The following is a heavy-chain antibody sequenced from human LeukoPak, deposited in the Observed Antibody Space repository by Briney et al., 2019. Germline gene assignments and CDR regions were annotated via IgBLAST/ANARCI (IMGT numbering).Heavy chain of an antibody. Sequence: PSGTLSLTCAVSGGSISSSNWWSWVRQPPGKGLEWIGEIYHSGSTNYNPSLKSRVTISVDESKNQFSLKLSSVTAADTAVYYCARVSGSSWDHDAFDIWGQGTMVTVSS. CDR2: IYHSGST. D-gene: IGHD6-13*01. J-gene: IGHJ3*02. CDR1: GGSISSSNW. V-gene: IGHV4-4*02. CDR3: ARVSGSSWDHDAFDI.